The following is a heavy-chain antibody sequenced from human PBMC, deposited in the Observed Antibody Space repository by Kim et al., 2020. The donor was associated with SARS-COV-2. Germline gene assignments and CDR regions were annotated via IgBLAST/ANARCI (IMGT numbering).Heavy chain of an antibody. CDR3: ASFEWELHYFDY. D-gene: IGHD1-26*01. Sequence: SVKVSCKASGGTFSSYAISWVRQAPGQGLEWMGGIIPIFGTANYAQKFQGRVTITADESTSTAYMELSSLRSEDTAVYYCASFEWELHYFDYWGQGTLVTVSS. J-gene: IGHJ4*02. CDR2: IIPIFGTA. V-gene: IGHV1-69*13. CDR1: GGTFSSYA.